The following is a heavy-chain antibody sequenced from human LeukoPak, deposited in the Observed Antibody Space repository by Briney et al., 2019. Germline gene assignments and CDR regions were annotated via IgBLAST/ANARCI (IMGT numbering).Heavy chain of an antibody. Sequence: ASVKVSCKASGYTFTSYDINWVRQATGQGLEWMGWMNPNSGNTGYAQKFQGRVTMTSNTSISTAYMELSSLRSEDTAVYYCARAPPPIAVAGRYYYYYFMDVWGKGTTVTISS. D-gene: IGHD6-19*01. CDR2: MNPNSGNT. CDR3: ARAPPPIAVAGRYYYYYFMDV. V-gene: IGHV1-8*01. CDR1: GYTFTSYD. J-gene: IGHJ6*03.